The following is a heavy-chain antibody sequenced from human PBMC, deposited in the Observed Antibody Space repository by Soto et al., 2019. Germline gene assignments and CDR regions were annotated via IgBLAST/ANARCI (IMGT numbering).Heavy chain of an antibody. CDR3: AKDKITALFYS. V-gene: IGHV4-34*01. CDR2: INHSGST. J-gene: IGHJ4*02. CDR1: GGSFSGYY. Sequence: PSETLSLTCAVYGGSFSGYYWTRIRQPPGTGLEWIGEINHSGSTNYNPSLKSRVTISVDTSKNQFSLKLTSVTAADTAVYYCAKDKITALFYSWGQGTLVPVSS. D-gene: IGHD3-10*01.